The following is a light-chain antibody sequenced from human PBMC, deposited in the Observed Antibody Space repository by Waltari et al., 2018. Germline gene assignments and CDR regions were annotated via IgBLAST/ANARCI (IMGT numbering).Light chain of an antibody. CDR1: SPNIGSNT. CDR2: SND. J-gene: IGLJ2*01. Sequence: QSVLTQPPSASGTPGQRVTISCSGSSPNIGSNTLNWYQQLPGTAPKLLIYSNDQRPSGVPDRFSGSKSGTSASLAISGLQSEDEAGYYCAAWDDSLKTVIFGGGTKLTVL. CDR3: AAWDDSLKTVI. V-gene: IGLV1-44*01.